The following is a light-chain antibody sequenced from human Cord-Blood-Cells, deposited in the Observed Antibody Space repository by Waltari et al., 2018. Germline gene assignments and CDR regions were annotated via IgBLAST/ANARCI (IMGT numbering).Light chain of an antibody. V-gene: IGKV4-1*01. Sequence: IVMTQSPDSLAVSLGERAPINCKSSQSVLYSSNKKHYLTWYQQKPGQPPKLLIYWASTRESGVPDRFSGSGSGTDFTLTISSLQAEDVAVYYCQQYYSTPFTFGPGTKVDIK. CDR2: WAS. J-gene: IGKJ3*01. CDR3: QQYYSTPFT. CDR1: QSVLYSSNKKHY.